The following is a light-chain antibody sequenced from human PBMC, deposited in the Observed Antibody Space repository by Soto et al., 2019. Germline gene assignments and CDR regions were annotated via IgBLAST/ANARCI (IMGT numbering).Light chain of an antibody. Sequence: QSVLTQPASVSGSPGQSITISCTGTSSDVGGYNYVSWYQQHPGKAPKLMIYDVSNRPSGVSNHLSGSKSGNTASLTISGLQAEDEADYYCSSYTSSSTPFYVFGTGTKVTVL. J-gene: IGLJ1*01. V-gene: IGLV2-14*01. CDR3: SSYTSSSTPFYV. CDR1: SSDVGGYNY. CDR2: DVS.